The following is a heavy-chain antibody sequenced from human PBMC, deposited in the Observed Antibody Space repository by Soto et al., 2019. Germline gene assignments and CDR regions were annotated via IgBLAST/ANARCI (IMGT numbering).Heavy chain of an antibody. V-gene: IGHV1-69*01. Sequence: QVQLVQSGAEVKKPGSSVKVSCKASGGTFSSYAISWVRQAPGQGLEWMGGIIPIFGTANYAQKFQGRVTITADESTSTAYMELSSLRSEDTAVYYCARRGGPPPDEFDAFDIWGQGTMVTVSS. CDR1: GGTFSSYA. CDR2: IIPIFGTA. D-gene: IGHD3-10*01. J-gene: IGHJ3*02. CDR3: ARRGGPPPDEFDAFDI.